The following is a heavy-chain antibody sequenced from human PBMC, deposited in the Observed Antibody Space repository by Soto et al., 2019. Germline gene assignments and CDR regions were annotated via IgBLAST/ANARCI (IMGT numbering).Heavy chain of an antibody. CDR3: ARILKSDDFWSGYFYYMDV. J-gene: IGHJ6*03. D-gene: IGHD3-3*01. V-gene: IGHV2-70*11. Sequence: SGPTLVKPTPTLTLTCTFSGFSLSTSGMCVSWIRQPPGKALEWLARIDWDDDKYYSTSLKTRLTISKDTSKNQVVLTMTNMDPVDTATYYCARILKSDDFWSGYFYYMDVWGKGTTVIVSS. CDR1: GFSLSTSGMC. CDR2: IDWDDDK.